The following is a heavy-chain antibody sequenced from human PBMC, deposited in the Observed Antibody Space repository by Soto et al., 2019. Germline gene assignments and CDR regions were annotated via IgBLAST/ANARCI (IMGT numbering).Heavy chain of an antibody. CDR3: ARVYSSSWDPAAAYWFDP. V-gene: IGHV1-46*01. CDR1: GYTFTSYY. Sequence: ASVKVSCKASGYTFTSYYMHWVRQAPGQGLEWMGIINPSGGSTSYAQKFQGRVTMTRDTSTSTVYMELSSLRSEDTAVYYCARVYSSSWDPAAAYWFDPWGQGTLVPVSS. CDR2: INPSGGST. J-gene: IGHJ5*02. D-gene: IGHD6-13*01.